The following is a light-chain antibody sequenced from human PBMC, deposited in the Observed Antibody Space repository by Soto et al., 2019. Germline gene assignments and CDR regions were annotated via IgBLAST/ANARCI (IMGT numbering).Light chain of an antibody. CDR3: MQGTHWPYT. CDR2: RIS. CDR1: QGLVDNDGYSY. J-gene: IGKJ2*01. Sequence: VVMTQSPLSMAVTLGEAASVSCRSSQGLVDNDGYSYLSWFHQRPGQSPRRLIYRISNRDSGVPDRISGSGSGTDFTLKISRVEAEDVGVYYCMQGTHWPYTFGQGTHLEI. V-gene: IGKV2-30*01.